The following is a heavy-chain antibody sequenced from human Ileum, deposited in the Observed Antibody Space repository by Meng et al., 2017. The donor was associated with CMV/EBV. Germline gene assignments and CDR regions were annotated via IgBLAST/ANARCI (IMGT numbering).Heavy chain of an antibody. D-gene: IGHD1-26*01. CDR3: AREVIGSRELLNY. CDR1: GFTFSSYG. Sequence: GESLKISCAASGFTFSSYGMHWVRQAPGKGLVWVSRINSDGSSTTYADSVKGRFTISRDNAKNTLYLQMNSLRAEDTAVYYCAREVIGSRELLNYWGQGTLVTVSS. J-gene: IGHJ4*02. CDR2: INSDGSST. V-gene: IGHV3-74*01.